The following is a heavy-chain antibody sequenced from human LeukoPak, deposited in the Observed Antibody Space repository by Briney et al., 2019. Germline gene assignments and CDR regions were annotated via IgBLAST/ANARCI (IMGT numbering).Heavy chain of an antibody. CDR2: MSAYNGNT. D-gene: IGHD2-2*01. J-gene: IGHJ5*02. Sequence: ASVKVSCKASGYTFTNYGLSWVRQAPGQGLQWVGWMSAYNGNTSYAQNLQDRVTLTVDRSTSTAYMELRSLRSDDTAVYYCAKDGEYQLLSLNNYGDRNWFDPWGQGTLVTVSS. CDR1: GYTFTNYG. CDR3: AKDGEYQLLSLNNYGDRNWFDP. V-gene: IGHV1-18*01.